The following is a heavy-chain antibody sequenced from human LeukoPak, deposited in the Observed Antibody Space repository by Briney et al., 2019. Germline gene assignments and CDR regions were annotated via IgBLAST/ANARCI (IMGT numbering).Heavy chain of an antibody. CDR2: ISAYNGNT. D-gene: IGHD3-10*01. CDR1: GYTFTGYG. Sequence: ASAKVSCKASGYTFTGYGISWVRQAPGQGLEWMGWISAYNGNTNYAQKLQGRVTMTTDTSTSTAYMELRSLRSDDTAVYYCARGQYVLLWFGDDMGAFDIWGQGTMVTVSS. J-gene: IGHJ3*02. V-gene: IGHV1-18*01. CDR3: ARGQYVLLWFGDDMGAFDI.